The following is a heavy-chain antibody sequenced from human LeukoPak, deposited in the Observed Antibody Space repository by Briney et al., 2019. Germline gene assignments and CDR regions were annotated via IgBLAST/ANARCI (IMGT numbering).Heavy chain of an antibody. CDR3: ARIKGSPAYYYYGMDV. J-gene: IGHJ6*02. V-gene: IGHV4-34*01. CDR1: GGSFSGYY. CDR2: INHSGST. Sequence: SETLSVTCAVYGGSFSGYYWSWIRQPPGNGLEWIGEINHSGSTNYNPSLKSRVTISVDTSKNQFSLKLSSVTAADTAVYYCARIKGSPAYYYYGMDVWGQGTTVTVSS.